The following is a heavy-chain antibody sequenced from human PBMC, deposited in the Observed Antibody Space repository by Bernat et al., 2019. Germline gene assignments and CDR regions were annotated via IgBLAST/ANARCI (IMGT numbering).Heavy chain of an antibody. D-gene: IGHD1-26*01. J-gene: IGHJ4*02. CDR3: ATTKVVGATMGEAG. CDR2: ISGSGGST. V-gene: IGHV3-23*01. CDR1: EFTFSSYA. Sequence: EVQLLESGGGLVQPGGSLRLSCAASEFTFSSYAMSWVRQAPGKGLEWVSGISGSGGSTYYADSVKGRFTISRDNSKNTLFLQMNSLRAEDTAVYYCATTKVVGATMGEAGCGQGTLVTVSS.